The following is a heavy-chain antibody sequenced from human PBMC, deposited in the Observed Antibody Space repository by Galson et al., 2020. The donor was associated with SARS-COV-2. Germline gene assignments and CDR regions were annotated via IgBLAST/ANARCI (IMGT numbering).Heavy chain of an antibody. D-gene: IGHD6-6*01. CDR2: IGTACDT. Sequence: ESLKISCAASGFTFRSYDMHWVRQATGKGLEWVSAIGTACDTYYPCASQGRFTISRENAKNSLYLQMNSLRAGDTAVYYCARGAYSSSSPGKVGSYYYYYYMDVWGKGTTVTVSS. V-gene: IGHV3-13*01. J-gene: IGHJ6*03. CDR1: GFTFRSYD. CDR3: ARGAYSSSSPGKVGSYYYYYYMDV.